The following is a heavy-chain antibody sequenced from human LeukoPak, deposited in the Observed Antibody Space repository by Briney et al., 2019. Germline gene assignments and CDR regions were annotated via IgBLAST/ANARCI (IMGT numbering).Heavy chain of an antibody. D-gene: IGHD6-19*01. V-gene: IGHV3-20*04. CDR3: AGGDRNGWYFDF. CDR1: GFMFHDHG. CDR2: INWDGGST. Sequence: GGSLRLSCGGSGFMFHDHGTSWVRQVAGKGLEWVSGINWDGGSTGYADSVKGRFTISRDNAKKSLYLQMNSLRAEDTALYYCAGGDRNGWYFDFWGQGTLVTVSS. J-gene: IGHJ4*02.